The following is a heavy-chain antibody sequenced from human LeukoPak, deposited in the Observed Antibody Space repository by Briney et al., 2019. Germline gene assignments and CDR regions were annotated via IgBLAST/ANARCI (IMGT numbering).Heavy chain of an antibody. CDR3: ARDTSAWRYGMDV. D-gene: IGHD6-19*01. J-gene: IGHJ6*02. V-gene: IGHV3-7*01. CDR2: IRQDGSEK. CDR1: GFTFSSHW. Sequence: GGSLRLSCEASGFTFSSHWMSWVRQAPGKGLEWVAIIRQDGSEKDYVDSVTGRFTISRDNAKNSLYLQMNSLRDEDTAVYYCARDTSAWRYGMDVWGQGTTVTVSS.